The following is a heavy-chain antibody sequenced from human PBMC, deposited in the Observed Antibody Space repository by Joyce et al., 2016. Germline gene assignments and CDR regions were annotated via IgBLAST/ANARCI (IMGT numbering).Heavy chain of an antibody. CDR3: STDSFEYGDLDY. D-gene: IGHD4-17*01. CDR2: IKTTTEAAAT. CDR1: GFSFGNIW. V-gene: IGHV3-15*01. J-gene: IGHJ4*02. Sequence: EVQLVESGGGLVKPGASLRLSCAASGFSFGNIWMSWVRQALGKGLEWVGRIKTTTEAAATDLAASLKGRFSISRDDAKGILYLQMDGLKTEDTAMYYCSTDSFEYGDLDYWGQGTLVTVSS.